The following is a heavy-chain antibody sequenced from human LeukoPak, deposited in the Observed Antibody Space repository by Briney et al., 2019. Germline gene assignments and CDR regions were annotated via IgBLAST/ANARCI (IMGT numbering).Heavy chain of an antibody. Sequence: SETLTLTCAVSGGSISDSYYWGWIRQPPGKGLEWIGSIYSGGTTYYNPSLRSRVTISVDTSKNLFSLKLTSVTAADAAAYYCARHSRNCSGGYCYLYYWGQGTLVTVSS. J-gene: IGHJ4*02. V-gene: IGHV4-39*01. D-gene: IGHD2-15*01. CDR3: ARHSRNCSGGYCYLYY. CDR1: GGSISDSYY. CDR2: IYSGGTT.